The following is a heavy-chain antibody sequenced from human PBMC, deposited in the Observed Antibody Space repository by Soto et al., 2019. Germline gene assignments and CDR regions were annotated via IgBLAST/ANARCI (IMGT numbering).Heavy chain of an antibody. J-gene: IGHJ3*02. CDR1: GFTFDDYG. CDR3: ARGRVYCSSTSCSDAFDI. D-gene: IGHD2-2*01. V-gene: IGHV3-20*01. CDR2: INWNGGST. Sequence: PGGALRLSCAASGFTFDDYGMSWVRQAPGKGLEWVSGINWNGGSTGYADSVKGRFTISRDNAKNSLYLQMNSLRAEDTALYHCARGRVYCSSTSCSDAFDIWGQGTKVTVSS.